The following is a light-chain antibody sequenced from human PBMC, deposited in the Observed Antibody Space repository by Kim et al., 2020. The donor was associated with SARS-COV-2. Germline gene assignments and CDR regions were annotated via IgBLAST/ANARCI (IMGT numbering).Light chain of an antibody. V-gene: IGKV3-11*01. CDR1: QSIDTY. J-gene: IGKJ4*01. CDR3: QQRNSWPPAVT. Sequence: PGEGATPSCRASQSIDTYFAWYQHRPGQAPRLLVYDASIRATGVPDRFSGTGSGTDFTLIISSLEPEDFSTYYCQQRNSWPPAVTFGGGTKVDIK. CDR2: DAS.